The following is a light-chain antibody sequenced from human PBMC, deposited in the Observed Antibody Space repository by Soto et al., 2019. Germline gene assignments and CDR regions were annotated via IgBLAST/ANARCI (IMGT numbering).Light chain of an antibody. CDR2: AAS. Sequence: EMVLTQSPGTLSLSPGERATLSCGASPSVNSNSLAWYQQKPGQAPRLLFYAASNQAAGVPDRFSGSGSWTDSTLTISRLEPEDFAVYHCQHYGSSPFTFGGGTKVEIK. V-gene: IGKV3-20*01. J-gene: IGKJ4*01. CDR3: QHYGSSPFT. CDR1: PSVNSNS.